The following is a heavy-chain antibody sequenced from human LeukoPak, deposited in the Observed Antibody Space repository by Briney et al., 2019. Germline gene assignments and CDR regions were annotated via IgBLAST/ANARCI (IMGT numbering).Heavy chain of an antibody. CDR1: GGSFSGYY. CDR2: INHSGST. CDR3: ARGPRARADDY. V-gene: IGHV4-34*01. Sequence: SETLSLTCAVYGGSFSGYYWSWIRQPPGKGLEWIGEINHSGSTNYNPSLKSRVTISVDTSKNQFSLKLSSVTAADTAVYYCARGPRARADDYWGQGTLVTVSS. J-gene: IGHJ4*02.